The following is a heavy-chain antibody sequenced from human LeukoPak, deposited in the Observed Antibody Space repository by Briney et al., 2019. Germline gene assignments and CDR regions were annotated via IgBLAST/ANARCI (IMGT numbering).Heavy chain of an antibody. CDR3: ARDLPPRHYYDSSDYFNWFDP. CDR1: GYTFTSYA. CDR2: INAGNGNT. J-gene: IGHJ5*02. D-gene: IGHD3-22*01. V-gene: IGHV1-3*01. Sequence: ASVKVSCKASGYTFTSYAMHWVRQAPGQRLEWMGWINAGNGNTKYSQKFQGRVTITRDTSASTAYMELSSLRYEDTAVYYCARDLPPRHYYDSSDYFNWFDPWGQGTLVTVSS.